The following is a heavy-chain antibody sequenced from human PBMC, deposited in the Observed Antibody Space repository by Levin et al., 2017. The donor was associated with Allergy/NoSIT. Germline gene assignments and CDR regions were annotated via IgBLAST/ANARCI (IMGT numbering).Heavy chain of an antibody. J-gene: IGHJ4*02. CDR2: IKQDGSQK. D-gene: IGHD3-22*01. CDR3: ARLSTMVVVVYPAYYFDY. V-gene: IGHV3-7*01. Sequence: GGSLRLSCAASGFTFSDYWMSWVRQAPGKGLEWVANIKQDGSQKFYVDSVEGRFTISRDNAKNSLYLQMNSLRAEDTAVYYCARLSTMVVVVYPAYYFDYWGQGALVTVSS. CDR1: GFTFSDYW.